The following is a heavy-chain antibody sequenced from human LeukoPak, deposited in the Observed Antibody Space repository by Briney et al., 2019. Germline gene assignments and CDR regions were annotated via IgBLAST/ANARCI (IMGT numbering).Heavy chain of an antibody. CDR3: VRGGLRQLLLADNSGWTLGMY. D-gene: IGHD2-2*01. CDR2: IFPDDSEA. Sequence: GESLQISCKGSGYNFVNYWIGWVRQMPGKGLEWMAIIFPDDSEARYSPSFQGHVTISADTSINTAYLQWSSLKASDTALYYCVRGGLRQLLLADNSGWTLGMYWGQGTSVTVSS. CDR1: GYNFVNYW. J-gene: IGHJ1*01. V-gene: IGHV5-51*01.